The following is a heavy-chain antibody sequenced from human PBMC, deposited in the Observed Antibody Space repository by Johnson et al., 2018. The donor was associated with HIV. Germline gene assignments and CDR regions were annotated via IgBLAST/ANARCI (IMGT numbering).Heavy chain of an antibody. CDR2: IFSGGST. Sequence: VQLVESGGGVVQPGGSLRLSCAASGFAVSSNYMSWVRQAPGKGLEWVSVIFSGGSTYYAAPVKGRFTISRDDSKNTLYLQMNSLKTEDTAVYYWTTGGGYEVGDAFDIWGQGTTVTVSS. CDR3: TTGGGYEVGDAFDI. CDR1: GFAVSSNY. V-gene: IGHV3-66*01. D-gene: IGHD5-12*01. J-gene: IGHJ3*02.